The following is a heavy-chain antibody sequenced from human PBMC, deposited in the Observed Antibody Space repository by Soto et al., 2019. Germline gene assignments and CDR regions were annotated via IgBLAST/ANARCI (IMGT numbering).Heavy chain of an antibody. CDR2: IFPLLGMV. J-gene: IGHJ4*02. V-gene: IGHV1-69*04. CDR3: AKDAGAAIKA. CDR1: GGDLTNSG. Sequence: QVHLVQSGAEMKKPGSSVKVSCKVSGGDLTNSGISWVRQAPGQGLEWMGGIFPLLGMVDYSEKFQGRVTITADESTNTAYMALGSLRSDDTAVYYCAKDAGAAIKAWGQGTLEIDSS. D-gene: IGHD6-25*01.